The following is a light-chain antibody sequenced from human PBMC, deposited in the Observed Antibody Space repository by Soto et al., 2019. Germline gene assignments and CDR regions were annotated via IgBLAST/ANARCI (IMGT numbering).Light chain of an antibody. Sequence: DTQMTQSPSTLSASAGDRVTITCRASQSIGSWLAWYQQRPGKAPKLLIYQASTLESGVPSRFSGSGSGTECTLTISSLQPEDFATYYCQQYNSYVYTVGRGTKLEVK. CDR3: QQYNSYVYT. CDR2: QAS. V-gene: IGKV1-5*03. CDR1: QSIGSW. J-gene: IGKJ2*01.